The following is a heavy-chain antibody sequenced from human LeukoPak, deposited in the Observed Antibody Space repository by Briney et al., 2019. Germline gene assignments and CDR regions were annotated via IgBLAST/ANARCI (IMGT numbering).Heavy chain of an antibody. J-gene: IGHJ6*03. CDR3: ARAHSYPRVFNYYYYYMDV. Sequence: PSETLPLTCTVSGGSINSYYWSWIRQPPRKGLEWIGYIYYSGSTNYNPSLKSRVTISVDTSKNQFSLKLSSVTAADTAVYYCARAHSYPRVFNYYYYYMDVWGKGTTVTVSS. V-gene: IGHV4-59*01. CDR2: IYYSGST. CDR1: GGSINSYY. D-gene: IGHD5-18*01.